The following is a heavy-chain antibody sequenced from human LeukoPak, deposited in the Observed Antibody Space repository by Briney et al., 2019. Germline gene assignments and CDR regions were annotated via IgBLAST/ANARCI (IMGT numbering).Heavy chain of an antibody. CDR1: GYTFTGYY. CDR3: ARRADRVSTEAGFDY. J-gene: IGHJ4*02. D-gene: IGHD1-14*01. CDR2: INPNSGGT. Sequence: ASVKVSCKASGYTFTGYYMHWVRQAPGQGLEWMGRINPNSGGTNYAQKFQGRVTMTRDTSISTAYMELSRLRPDDTAVYYCARRADRVSTEAGFDYWGQGTLVTVSS. V-gene: IGHV1-2*06.